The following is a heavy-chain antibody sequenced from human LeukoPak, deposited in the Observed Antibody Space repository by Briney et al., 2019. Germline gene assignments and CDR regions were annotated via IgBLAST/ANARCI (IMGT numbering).Heavy chain of an antibody. Sequence: GGSLRLSCAASGFTFSSYWMHWVRQAPGKGLVWVSRINSDGSSTSYADSVKGRFTISRDNAKNSLYLQMNSLRPEDTALYYCVKDLDLGFGNFFPLFDNWGQGTLVTVSS. CDR3: VKDLDLGFGNFFPLFDN. V-gene: IGHV3-74*01. D-gene: IGHD3-10*01. CDR1: GFTFSSYW. CDR2: INSDGSST. J-gene: IGHJ4*02.